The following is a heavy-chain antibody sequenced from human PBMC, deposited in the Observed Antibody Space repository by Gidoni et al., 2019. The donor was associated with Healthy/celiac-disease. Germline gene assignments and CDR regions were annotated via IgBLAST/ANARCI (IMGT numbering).Heavy chain of an antibody. CDR1: GFTFSSYS. CDR2: ISSSSSYI. J-gene: IGHJ4*02. D-gene: IGHD4-17*01. Sequence: EVQLVESGGGLVKPGGSLRLSCAASGFTFSSYSMNWVRQAPGKGLDWVSYISSSSSYIYYADSVKGRFTISRDNAKNSLYLKMNSLRDEDTAVYYCARDLSDYGGNSLYYWGQGTLVTVSS. CDR3: ARDLSDYGGNSLYY. V-gene: IGHV3-21*01.